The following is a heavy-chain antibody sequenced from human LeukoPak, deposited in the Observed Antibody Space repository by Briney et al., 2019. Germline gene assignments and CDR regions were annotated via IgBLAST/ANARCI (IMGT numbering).Heavy chain of an antibody. V-gene: IGHV3-74*01. CDR1: GFSFSGHW. CDR2: ISPSGSTK. CDR3: ARGPNSNWSGLDF. Sequence: GGSLRLSCTASGFSFSGHWMHWARQLPGKGVGWGSRISPSGSTKNYADSVKGRFTVSRDNAKNTLYLQVNNLRAEDTAVYYCARGPNSNWSGLDFWGQGTLLTVSS. J-gene: IGHJ4*02. D-gene: IGHD6-6*01.